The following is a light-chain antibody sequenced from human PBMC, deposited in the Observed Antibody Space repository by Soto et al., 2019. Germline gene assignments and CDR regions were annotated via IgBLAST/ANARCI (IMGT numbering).Light chain of an antibody. CDR3: AGWDGSLKGFV. Sequence: QAVVTQPPSASGAPGQRVTISCSGSASNIGRDPVNWYQQVPGTAPKLLIYENNHRPSGVPDRFSGSKSGTSASLVISGLQSEDEAEYFCAGWDGSLKGFVFGTGTKLTV. J-gene: IGLJ1*01. CDR2: ENN. V-gene: IGLV1-44*01. CDR1: ASNIGRDP.